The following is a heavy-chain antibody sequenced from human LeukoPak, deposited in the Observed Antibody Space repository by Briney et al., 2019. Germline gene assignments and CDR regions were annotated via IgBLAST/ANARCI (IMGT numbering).Heavy chain of an antibody. Sequence: PSETLSLTCAVYGGSFSGYYWSWIRQPPGKGLEWIGEINHSGSINYNPSLKSRVTISVDTSKNQFSLKLSSVTAADTAVYYCARAGQLWLIATFDYWGQGTLVTVSS. CDR2: INHSGSI. J-gene: IGHJ4*02. CDR1: GGSFSGYY. V-gene: IGHV4-34*01. CDR3: ARAGQLWLIATFDY. D-gene: IGHD5-18*01.